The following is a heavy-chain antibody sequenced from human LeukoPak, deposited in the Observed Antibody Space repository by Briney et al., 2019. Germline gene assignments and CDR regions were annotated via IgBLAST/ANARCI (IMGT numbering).Heavy chain of an antibody. V-gene: IGHV3-48*03. CDR2: ITFSGSTI. Sequence: GGSLRLSCAASAFTFSTYEMNWVRQAPGKGLEWVSSITFSGSTIYYADSVKGRFTISRDNAKNSLYLQMNSLRAEDTAVYYCARKMATISRNFDYWGQGTLVTVSS. J-gene: IGHJ4*02. CDR3: ARKMATISRNFDY. CDR1: AFTFSTYE. D-gene: IGHD5-24*01.